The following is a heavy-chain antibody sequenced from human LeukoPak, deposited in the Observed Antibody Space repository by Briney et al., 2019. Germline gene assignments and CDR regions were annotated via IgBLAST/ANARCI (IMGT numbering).Heavy chain of an antibody. CDR1: GGSFSGYY. V-gene: IGHV4-34*01. CDR2: INHSGST. J-gene: IGHJ4*02. Sequence: SETLSLTCAVYGGSFSGYYWSWIRQPPGKGLEWIGEINHSGSTNYNPSHKSRVTISVDTSKNQFSLKLSSVTAADTAVYYCAREGSVYFDYWGQGTLITVSS. CDR3: AREGSVYFDY.